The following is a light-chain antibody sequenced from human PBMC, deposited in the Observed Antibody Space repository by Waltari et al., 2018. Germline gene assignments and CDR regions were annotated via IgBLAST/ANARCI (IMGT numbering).Light chain of an antibody. V-gene: IGKV3-11*01. CDR2: DTS. CDR3: QQRRNWPLT. Sequence: DIVLSQSPAILSLSPGERASLSCRASQSGTNSLAWQQQKPGQAPRLLIYDTSNRATGIPARFSGSGFATDFTLTISRLEPDDFAVYYCQQRRNWPLTFGGGTKVEIK. J-gene: IGKJ4*01. CDR1: QSGTNS.